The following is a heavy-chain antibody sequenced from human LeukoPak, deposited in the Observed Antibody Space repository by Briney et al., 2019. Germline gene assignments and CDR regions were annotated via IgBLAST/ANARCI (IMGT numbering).Heavy chain of an antibody. CDR2: TSDRGDYT. J-gene: IGHJ4*02. Sequence: GGSLRLSCAASGFTFTSYSMSWVRQAPGKGLEWVSGTSDRGDYTYYADSVKGRFTFSRDNSKNTLYLQMNSLRAEDTAVYYCAKEYCSNSVCHSLDYWGQGTLVTVSS. CDR1: GFTFTSYS. CDR3: AKEYCSNSVCHSLDY. D-gene: IGHD2-8*01. V-gene: IGHV3-23*01.